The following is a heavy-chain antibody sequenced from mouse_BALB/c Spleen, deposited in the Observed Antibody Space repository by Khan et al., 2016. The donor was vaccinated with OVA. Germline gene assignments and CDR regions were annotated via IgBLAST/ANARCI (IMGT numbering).Heavy chain of an antibody. Sequence: QIQLVQSGAELAKPGASVKMSCKASGYTFTTYWMHWVKQRPGQGLEWIGYINPTSGYTDYNEKFKDRATLSADKSSRTAYMQLSSLTSEDSAVYYCTRDRIDYWGQGTTLTVSS. CDR3: TRDRIDY. CDR1: GYTFTTYW. CDR2: INPTSGYT. V-gene: IGHV1-7*01. J-gene: IGHJ2*01.